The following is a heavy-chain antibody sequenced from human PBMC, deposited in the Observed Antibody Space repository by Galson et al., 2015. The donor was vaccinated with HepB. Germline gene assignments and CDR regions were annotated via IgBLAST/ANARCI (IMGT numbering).Heavy chain of an antibody. CDR1: GGSISSSNW. Sequence: TLSLTCAVSGGSISSSNWWSWVRQSPGKGLEWIGEIFHSGSTNYNPSLKSRLTISVDKSKNQFSLKLSSVTAADTAVYYCASTWYYYDSGDYYNPNTWFDPWGQGSLVTVSS. CDR3: ASTWYYYDSGDYYNPNTWFDP. V-gene: IGHV4-4*02. CDR2: IFHSGST. J-gene: IGHJ5*02. D-gene: IGHD3-10*01.